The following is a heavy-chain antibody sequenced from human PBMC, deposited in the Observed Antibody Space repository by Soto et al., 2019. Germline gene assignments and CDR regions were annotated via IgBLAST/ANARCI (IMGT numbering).Heavy chain of an antibody. D-gene: IGHD2-15*01. Sequence: CAASGFTFSSYWMSWVRQAPGKGLEWVANIKQDGSEKYYVDSVKGRFTISRDNAKNSLYLQMNSLRAEDTAVYYCARESPFIVVVVAATDRGAWFDPWGQGTLVTVSS. CDR2: IKQDGSEK. CDR1: GFTFSSYW. J-gene: IGHJ5*02. V-gene: IGHV3-7*05. CDR3: ARESPFIVVVVAATDRGAWFDP.